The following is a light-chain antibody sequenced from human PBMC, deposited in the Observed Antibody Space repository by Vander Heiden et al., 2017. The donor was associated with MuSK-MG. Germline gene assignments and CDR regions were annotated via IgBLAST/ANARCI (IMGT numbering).Light chain of an antibody. Sequence: QSALTQPRSVSGSPGQSVTISCTGTSSDVGGYNYVSWYQKHSGKAPKLMIYDVTNRPSGVPDRFSGSKSGNTASLTISGLQAEDEADYYCCSYAGSYTVVFGGGTQLTVL. V-gene: IGLV2-11*01. J-gene: IGLJ3*02. CDR3: CSYAGSYTVV. CDR2: DVT. CDR1: SSDVGGYNY.